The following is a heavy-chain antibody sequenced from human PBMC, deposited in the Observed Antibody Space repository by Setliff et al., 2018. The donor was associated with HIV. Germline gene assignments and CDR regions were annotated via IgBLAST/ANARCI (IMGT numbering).Heavy chain of an antibody. Sequence: KTSETLSLTCTVSGDSVSSRSYYWNWIRQTPGKGLEWIGYIYYIGSTYYNPSLESRVTISIDMSKNQFSLKLDSVTAADSAIYYCVRAPAPDSDGYHAFHLWGQGTTVTVSS. D-gene: IGHD5-18*01. V-gene: IGHV4-30-4*01. J-gene: IGHJ3*01. CDR3: VRAPAPDSDGYHAFHL. CDR1: GDSVSSRSYY. CDR2: IYYIGST.